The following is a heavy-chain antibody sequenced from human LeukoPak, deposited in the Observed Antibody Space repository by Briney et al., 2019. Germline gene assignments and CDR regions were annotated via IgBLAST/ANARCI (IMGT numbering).Heavy chain of an antibody. Sequence: PGRSLRLSCTVSGFTFGDYAMSWVRQAPGKGLEWVGFIRSKAYGGTTEYAASVKGRFTISRDDSKSIAYLQMNSLKTEDTAVYYCTRGLWGPPFDYWGQGTLVTVSS. V-gene: IGHV3-49*04. D-gene: IGHD3-16*01. CDR2: IRSKAYGGTT. CDR1: GFTFGDYA. J-gene: IGHJ4*02. CDR3: TRGLWGPPFDY.